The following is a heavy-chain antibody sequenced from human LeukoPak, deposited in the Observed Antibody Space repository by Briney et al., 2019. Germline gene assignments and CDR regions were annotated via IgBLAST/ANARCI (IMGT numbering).Heavy chain of an antibody. Sequence: GASVEVSCKASGYTFTSYYMHWVRQAPGQGLEWMGIINPSGDSTSYAQKFQGRVTMTRDTSTSTVYMELSSLRSEDTAVYYCARGPGGYGAQDYWGQGTLVTVSS. CDR1: GYTFTSYY. D-gene: IGHD4-17*01. V-gene: IGHV1-46*01. CDR3: ARGPGGYGAQDY. J-gene: IGHJ4*02. CDR2: INPSGDST.